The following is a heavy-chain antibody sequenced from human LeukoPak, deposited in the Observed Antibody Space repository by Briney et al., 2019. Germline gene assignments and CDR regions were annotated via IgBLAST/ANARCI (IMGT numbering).Heavy chain of an antibody. CDR2: IGVPGDT. CDR1: GFTFSNHD. CDR3: ARSPAAGTIELDY. J-gene: IGHJ4*02. D-gene: IGHD6-13*01. Sequence: GGSLRLSCAASGFTFSNHDMHWVRKATGKGLEWVSGIGVPGDTFYPDSVKGRFTISRENAKNPLYLQMHNLRAGDTAVYYCARSPAAGTIELDYWGQGTLVTVSS. V-gene: IGHV3-13*01.